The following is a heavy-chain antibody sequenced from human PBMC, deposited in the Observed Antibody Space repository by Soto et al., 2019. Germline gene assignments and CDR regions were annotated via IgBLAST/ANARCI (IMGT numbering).Heavy chain of an antibody. CDR3: ARVTTRELCFGELAIDY. CDR1: GYTFTSYG. D-gene: IGHD3-10*01. J-gene: IGHJ4*02. CDR2: ISAYNGNT. V-gene: IGHV1-18*01. Sequence: QVQLVQSGAEVKKPGASVKVSCKASGYTFTSYGISWVRQAPGQGLEWMGWISAYNGNTNYAQKLQGRVTMTTDTSTSTAYMELRSLRSDDTAVYYCARVTTRELCFGELAIDYWGQGTLFTVSS.